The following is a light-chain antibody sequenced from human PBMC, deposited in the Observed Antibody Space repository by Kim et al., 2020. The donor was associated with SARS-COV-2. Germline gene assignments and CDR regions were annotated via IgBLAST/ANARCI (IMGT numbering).Light chain of an antibody. J-gene: IGLJ2*01. CDR3: HVWDSSSDHVV. V-gene: IGLV3-21*04. CDR2: YDG. CDR1: NMGSKS. Sequence: APGETAMITCGGNNMGSKSVHWYQQKPGQAPVLGIYYDGDRPSGIPERFSGSNSGNTATLNISRVEAGDEADYYCHVWDSSSDHVVFGGGTQLTVL.